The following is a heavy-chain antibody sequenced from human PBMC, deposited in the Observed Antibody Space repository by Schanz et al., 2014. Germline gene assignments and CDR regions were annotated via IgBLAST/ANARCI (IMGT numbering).Heavy chain of an antibody. V-gene: IGHV3-21*05. CDR2: ISSGSSYA. D-gene: IGHD6-13*01. Sequence: EVQLVESGGGLVQPGGSLRLSCEASEFTFSSYKMNWVRQAPGKGLEWVSDISSGSSYANYADSVKGRFTISRDNAKNSMYLHMKSLRGEDTAVYYCAREQIMAAAGLVDYWGHGTLVTVSS. J-gene: IGHJ4*01. CDR1: EFTFSSYK. CDR3: AREQIMAAAGLVDY.